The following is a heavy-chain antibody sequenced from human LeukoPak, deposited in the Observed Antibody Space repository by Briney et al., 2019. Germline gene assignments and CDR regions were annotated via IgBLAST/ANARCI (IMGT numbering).Heavy chain of an antibody. Sequence: QPGGSLRLSCAASGFTFSSYEMNWVRQAPGKGLEWVSYISSRGTTIYYADSVKGRFTISRDNAKNSLYLQMNSLRAEDTAVYYCTRAQVPNYWGQGILVTVSS. J-gene: IGHJ4*02. V-gene: IGHV3-48*03. CDR3: TRAQVPNY. CDR2: ISSRGTTI. CDR1: GFTFSSYE. D-gene: IGHD3-10*01.